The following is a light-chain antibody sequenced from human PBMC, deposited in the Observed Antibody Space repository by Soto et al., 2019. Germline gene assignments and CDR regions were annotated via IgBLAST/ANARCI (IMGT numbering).Light chain of an antibody. CDR3: QQYSLVPGT. V-gene: IGKV3-20*01. CDR1: QTVSSNY. J-gene: IGKJ4*01. Sequence: EIVLTQSPGTLSLSPGERATLSCRASQTVSSNYLAWYQQKPGQAPILLIDGASSRATGIPARFSGSGSGTDFTLTMSSLEPEDFAVYYCQQYSLVPGTFGGGTKVEIK. CDR2: GAS.